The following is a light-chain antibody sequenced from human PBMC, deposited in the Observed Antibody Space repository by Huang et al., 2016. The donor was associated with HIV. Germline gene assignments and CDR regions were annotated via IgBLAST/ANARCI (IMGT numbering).Light chain of an antibody. J-gene: IGKJ5*01. Sequence: DIQMTQSPSSLSASVGDRVTITCRASQDIRSSLAWYQQKPGKAPKLRLFAASRLESGVPSRFSVSGSGTDYTLTISSLQPEDFATYYCQQYYTTPRDTFGQGTRLAIK. CDR3: QQYYTTPRDT. V-gene: IGKV1-NL1*01. CDR1: QDIRSS. CDR2: AAS.